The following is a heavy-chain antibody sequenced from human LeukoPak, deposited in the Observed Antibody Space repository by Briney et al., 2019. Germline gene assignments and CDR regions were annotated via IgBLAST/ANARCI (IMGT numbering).Heavy chain of an antibody. D-gene: IGHD7-27*01. CDR2: IYWDDDK. Sequence: SGPTLVKPTQTLTLTCTFSGFSLSTSGVGAGWIRQPPGKALEWLALIYWDDDKRYSPSLKSRLTITKDTSKNQVVLTMTNMDPVDTATYYCAHVGMDGHYFDYWGQGTLVTVSS. J-gene: IGHJ4*02. V-gene: IGHV2-5*02. CDR1: GFSLSTSGVG. CDR3: AHVGMDGHYFDY.